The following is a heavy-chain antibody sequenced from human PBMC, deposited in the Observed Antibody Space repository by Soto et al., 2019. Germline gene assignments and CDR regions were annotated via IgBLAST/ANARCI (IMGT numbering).Heavy chain of an antibody. Sequence: QVQLVQSGAEVKKPGASVKVSCKASGYTFTSYYMHWVRQAPGQGLEWMGILNPSGGSTSYAKKFQGRVTMTRDTSTSTVYMELSSLRSEDTAVYYCARGTPEDCYGMDVWGQGTTVTVSS. J-gene: IGHJ6*02. V-gene: IGHV1-46*01. CDR1: GYTFTSYY. CDR3: ARGTPEDCYGMDV. CDR2: LNPSGGST.